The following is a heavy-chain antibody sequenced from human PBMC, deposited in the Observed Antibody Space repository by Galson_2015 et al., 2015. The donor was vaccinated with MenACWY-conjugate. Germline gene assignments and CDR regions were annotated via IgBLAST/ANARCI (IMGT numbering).Heavy chain of an antibody. D-gene: IGHD2-2*01. J-gene: IGHJ6*02. Sequence: SVKVSCKASGYTFTNYAMHWVRQAPGQRLEWMGWINAGNGNTKYSQKFQGRVTITSDTSASTAYMELGSLRSEDTAVYYCAREIVVAPAASWGDYYYGMDVWGRGTTVTVSS. V-gene: IGHV1-3*01. CDR1: GYTFTNYA. CDR3: AREIVVAPAASWGDYYYGMDV. CDR2: INAGNGNT.